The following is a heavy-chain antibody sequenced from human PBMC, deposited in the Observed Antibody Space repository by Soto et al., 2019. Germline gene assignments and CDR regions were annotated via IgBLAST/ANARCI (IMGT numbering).Heavy chain of an antibody. CDR1: GFTFSSYW. J-gene: IGHJ4*02. CDR3: ARDPAPAGWYDY. D-gene: IGHD6-19*01. V-gene: IGHV3-74*01. Sequence: GVSLRLSCAASGFTFSSYWMHWVRRAPGKGLVWVSRMNSDGSSTTYADSVKGRFTISRDNAKNTLYLQMNSLRAEDTAVYFCARDPAPAGWYDYWGQGTLVTVSS. CDR2: MNSDGSST.